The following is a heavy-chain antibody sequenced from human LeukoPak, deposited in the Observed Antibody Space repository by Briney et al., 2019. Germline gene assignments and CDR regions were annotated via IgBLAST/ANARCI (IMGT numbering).Heavy chain of an antibody. CDR1: GASLSGRY. CDR3: ARDHPLPDV. Sequence: SETLSLTSTVSGASLSGRYWSWIRQTPRKGLEWLGYIYYSGSTYYNPSLESRVTMSVDTSKNQFSLELTSVTAADTAVYYCARDHPLPDVWGQGTTVIVSS. J-gene: IGHJ6*02. V-gene: IGHV4-59*11. CDR2: IYYSGST.